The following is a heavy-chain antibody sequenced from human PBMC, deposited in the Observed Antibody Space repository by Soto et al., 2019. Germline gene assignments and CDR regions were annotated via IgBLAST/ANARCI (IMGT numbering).Heavy chain of an antibody. V-gene: IGHV3-21*01. D-gene: IGHD2-2*02. CDR2: ISSSSSYI. CDR3: ARDCSSTSCYTDEAFDI. Sequence: GGSLRLSCAASGFTFSSYSMNWVRQAPGKGLEWVSSISSSSSYIYYADSVKGRFTISRDNAKNSLYLQMNSLRAEDTAVYYCARDCSSTSCYTDEAFDIWGQGTMVTV. J-gene: IGHJ3*02. CDR1: GFTFSSYS.